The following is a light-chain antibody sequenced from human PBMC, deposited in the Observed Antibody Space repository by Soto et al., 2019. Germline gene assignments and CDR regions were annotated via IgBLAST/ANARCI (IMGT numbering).Light chain of an antibody. J-gene: IGKJ2*01. CDR3: QQYSSAST. V-gene: IGKV1-5*01. CDR2: DAS. Sequence: DIQMTQSPSSLSASVGDRVTITCRASQSISQYLAWYQQKPGKAPKLLIYDASTLEGGNPSRFSGSGSGTKFTLTISSLQPADFATYYCQQYSSASTFGQGTKLGIK. CDR1: QSISQY.